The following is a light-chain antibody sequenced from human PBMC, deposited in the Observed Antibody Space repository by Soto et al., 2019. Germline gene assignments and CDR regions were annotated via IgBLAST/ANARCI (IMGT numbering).Light chain of an antibody. CDR3: QQYDSYPLT. CDR2: KTS. Sequence: DIQMTQSPSTLSASVGDRVTITCRASQSISSWLAWYQQKPGKAPNLLIYKTSSLESGVPSRFSGSRSGTEFTLTVNSLQPDDFATYYCQQYDSYPLTFGGGTTVEIK. CDR1: QSISSW. J-gene: IGKJ4*01. V-gene: IGKV1-5*03.